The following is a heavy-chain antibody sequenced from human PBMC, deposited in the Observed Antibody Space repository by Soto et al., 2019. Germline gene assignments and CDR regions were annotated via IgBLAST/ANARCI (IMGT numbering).Heavy chain of an antibody. D-gene: IGHD1-26*01. Sequence: SETLALTVSVSGVSVTCYHWSGIRQLPGKGLEWIDYTDRTWNTDYNPALKSRVIISLDTSKNQVSIQLTPVTAAETAVYYCERDMHAGFTHYFDPWGQGTLVTVYS. V-gene: IGHV4-59*02. CDR2: TDRTWNT. CDR3: ERDMHAGFTHYFDP. CDR1: GVSVTCYH. J-gene: IGHJ5*02.